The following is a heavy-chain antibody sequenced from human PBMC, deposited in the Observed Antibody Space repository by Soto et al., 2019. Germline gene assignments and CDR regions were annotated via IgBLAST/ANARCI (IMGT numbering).Heavy chain of an antibody. V-gene: IGHV3-30*18. CDR2: ILYDGSKK. CDR3: AKDRGALRWSEEHYYFDY. J-gene: IGHJ4*02. Sequence: GGSLRLSCAASGLTFSSYGMHWVRQAPGKGLEWVAVILYDGSKKYYADSMKGRFTISRDNSKNTLYLQMNSLRAEDTALYYCAKDRGALRWSEEHYYFDYWGRGSLVTVSS. D-gene: IGHD4-17*01. CDR1: GLTFSSYG.